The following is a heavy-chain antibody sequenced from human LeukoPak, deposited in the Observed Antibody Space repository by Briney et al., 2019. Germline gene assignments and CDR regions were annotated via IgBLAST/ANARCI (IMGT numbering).Heavy chain of an antibody. J-gene: IGHJ4*02. Sequence: ASVKVSCKASGYTFTSYYMHWVRQAPGQGLEWMGIINPSGGSTSYAQKFQGRVTMTRDTSTSTVYMELSSLRSEDTAVYYCASGGSDYGVNSGLGYWGQGTLVTVSS. CDR3: ASGGSDYGVNSGLGY. CDR1: GYTFTSYY. V-gene: IGHV1-46*01. CDR2: INPSGGST. D-gene: IGHD4-23*01.